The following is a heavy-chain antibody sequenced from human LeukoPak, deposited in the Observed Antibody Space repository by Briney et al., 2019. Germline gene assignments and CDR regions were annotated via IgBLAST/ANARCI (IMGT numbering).Heavy chain of an antibody. CDR2: IYYSGST. Sequence: SETLSLTCTVSGGSISCGGYYWSWIRQHPGKGLEWIGYIYYSGSTYYNPSLKSRVTISVDTSKNQFSLKLSSVTAADTAVYYCVRVGGMGSSWYDFDYWGQGTLVTVSS. V-gene: IGHV4-31*03. J-gene: IGHJ4*02. D-gene: IGHD6-13*01. CDR3: VRVGGMGSSWYDFDY. CDR1: GGSISCGGYY.